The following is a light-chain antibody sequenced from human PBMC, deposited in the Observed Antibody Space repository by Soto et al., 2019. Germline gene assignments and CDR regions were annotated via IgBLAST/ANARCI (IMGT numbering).Light chain of an antibody. CDR1: QSVRSN. V-gene: IGKV3-11*01. CDR3: QQYVASPYT. J-gene: IGKJ4*01. CDR2: DAS. Sequence: EIVMTQSPVTLSVSPGERATLSCRASQSVRSNLAWYQQKPGQAPSLLIYDASNRATGIPARFSGSGSGTDFTLTISSLEPEDFAVYYCQQYVASPYTFGGGTKVDI.